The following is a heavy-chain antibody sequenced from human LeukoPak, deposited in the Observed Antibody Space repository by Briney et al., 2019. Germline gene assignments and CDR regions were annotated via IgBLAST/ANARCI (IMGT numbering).Heavy chain of an antibody. D-gene: IGHD4-17*01. CDR1: GYTFTGYY. V-gene: IGHV1-2*02. CDR3: ARGDDNGDYEAID. J-gene: IGHJ4*02. Sequence: ASVKVSCKASGYTFTGYYMHWVRQAPGQGLEWMGWINPNSGGTDYAQKFQGRVTMTRDTSISTAYMELSRLRSDDTALYYCARGDDNGDYEAIDWGQGTLVTVSS. CDR2: INPNSGGT.